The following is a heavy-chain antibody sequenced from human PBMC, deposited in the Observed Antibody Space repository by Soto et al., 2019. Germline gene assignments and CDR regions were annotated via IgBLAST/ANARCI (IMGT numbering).Heavy chain of an antibody. CDR3: TRVTYYYDSSGSLPGY. Sequence: GGSLRLSCTAAGFAFGDYAMSWFRQAPGKGLEWSGFIRRKPYGGTTEYAASVKGRFTISRDDSKSTAYLQMNSLKTEDTAVYYCTRVTYYYDSSGSLPGYWGQGTLVTVSS. J-gene: IGHJ4*02. CDR1: GFAFGDYA. CDR2: IRRKPYGGTT. D-gene: IGHD3-22*01. V-gene: IGHV3-49*03.